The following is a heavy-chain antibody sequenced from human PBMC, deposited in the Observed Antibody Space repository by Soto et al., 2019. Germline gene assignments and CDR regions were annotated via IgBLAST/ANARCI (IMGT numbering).Heavy chain of an antibody. D-gene: IGHD2-15*01. V-gene: IGHV3-53*01. J-gene: IGHJ3*02. CDR1: GFTVSSNY. CDR3: ARSKVVAATDDAFDI. Sequence: GGSLRLSCAASGFTVSSNYMSWVRQAPGKGLEWVSVIYSGGSTYYADSVKGRFTISRDNSKNTLYLQMNSLRAEDTAVYYCARSKVVAATDDAFDIWGQGTMVTVSS. CDR2: IYSGGST.